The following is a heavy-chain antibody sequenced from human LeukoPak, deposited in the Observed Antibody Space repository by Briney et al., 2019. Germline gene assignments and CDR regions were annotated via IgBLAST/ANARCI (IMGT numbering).Heavy chain of an antibody. J-gene: IGHJ4*02. Sequence: GESLKISCKGSGYSFTSYWISWGRQMPGRGLGWMGRIDPSDFYTNYTPSFQGHVTISADKSLNTAYLQWSTLQASDTAMYYRAISLIAVADPFYFDYWGQGTLVTVSS. CDR2: IDPSDFYT. D-gene: IGHD6-19*01. CDR3: AISLIAVADPFYFDY. V-gene: IGHV5-10-1*01. CDR1: GYSFTSYW.